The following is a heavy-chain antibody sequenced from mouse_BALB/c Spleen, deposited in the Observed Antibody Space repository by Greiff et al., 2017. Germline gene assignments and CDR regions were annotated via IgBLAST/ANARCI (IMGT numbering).Heavy chain of an antibody. CDR1: GFSLTDYG. D-gene: IGHD2-10*02. Sequence: QVQLQQSGPGLVAPSQSLSITCTVSGFSLTDYGVSWIRQPPGKGLEWLGVIWGGGSTYYNSALKSRLSISKDNSKSQVFLKMNSLQSDDTAMYYCAKHWGYGNSRLAYWGQGTLVTVSA. V-gene: IGHV2-6-5*01. CDR2: IWGGGST. CDR3: AKHWGYGNSRLAY. J-gene: IGHJ3*01.